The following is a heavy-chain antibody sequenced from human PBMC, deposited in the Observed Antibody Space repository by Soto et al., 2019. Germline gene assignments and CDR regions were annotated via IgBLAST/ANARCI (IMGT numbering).Heavy chain of an antibody. J-gene: IGHJ6*02. D-gene: IGHD2-21*02. V-gene: IGHV2-5*02. CDR1: GFSLTTGGVG. CDR2: IYWDDDK. Sequence: QITLKESGPTLVKPTQTLTLTCTFSGFSLTTGGVGVGWIRQPPGKAMEWLALIYWDDDKRYSPSMKSRLTVTKDTSKSRVLFTMTSMEPVNTATYYCALRRCGGHCLGSYSSHYYYGMDVWGQGTTVTVSS. CDR3: ALRRCGGHCLGSYSSHYYYGMDV.